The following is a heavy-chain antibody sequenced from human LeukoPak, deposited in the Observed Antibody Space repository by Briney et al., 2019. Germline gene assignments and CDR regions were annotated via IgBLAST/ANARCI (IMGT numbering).Heavy chain of an antibody. V-gene: IGHV3-73*01. J-gene: IGHJ4*02. CDR2: IRSTANGYAT. Sequence: GGSLRLSCAASGFTFSGSALHWVRQASGKGLEWVGRIRSTANGYATAYAASVKGGFTISRDDSKNTAYLQMDSLKTEDTAVYYCTGNYYGSGSYADFDYWGQGTLVTVSS. CDR3: TGNYYGSGSYADFDY. D-gene: IGHD3-10*01. CDR1: GFTFSGSA.